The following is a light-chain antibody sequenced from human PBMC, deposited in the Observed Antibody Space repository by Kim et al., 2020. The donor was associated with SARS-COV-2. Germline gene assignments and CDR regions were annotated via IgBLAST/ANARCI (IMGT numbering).Light chain of an antibody. CDR1: QSISTY. Sequence: DIQMTQSPSSLAASVGDRVTIACGASQSISTYLNWYQQKPGKAPKLLIYAASSLQSGVPSRFSGSGSGTDFTLTISSLQPEDFGTYYCQQSHTAPLLTFGGGTKVDI. CDR3: QQSHTAPLLT. CDR2: AAS. V-gene: IGKV1-39*01. J-gene: IGKJ4*01.